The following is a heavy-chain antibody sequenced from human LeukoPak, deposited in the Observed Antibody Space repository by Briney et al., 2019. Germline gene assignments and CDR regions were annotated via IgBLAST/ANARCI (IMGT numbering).Heavy chain of an antibody. J-gene: IGHJ4*02. CDR3: ATARYSNYVDY. Sequence: ASVKVSCKVSGYTLTELSMHWVRQAPGKGLEWMGGFDPEDGETIYAQKFQGRVTVTEDTSTDTAYMELSSLRSEDTAVYYCATARYSNYVDYWGQGTLVTVSS. CDR1: GYTLTELS. V-gene: IGHV1-24*01. D-gene: IGHD4-11*01. CDR2: FDPEDGET.